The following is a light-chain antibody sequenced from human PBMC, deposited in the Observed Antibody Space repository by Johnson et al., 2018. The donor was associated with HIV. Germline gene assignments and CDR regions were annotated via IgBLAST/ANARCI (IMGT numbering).Light chain of an antibody. CDR1: SSNIGNNY. J-gene: IGLJ1*01. CDR2: EIN. Sequence: QSVLTQPPSVSAAPGQKVTISCSGSSSNIGNNYVSWYQQLPGTAPKLLIYEINKRPSGIPDRFSASKSGSSATLDITGLQTGDEADYYCGTWNSSLSVLYVFGTGTTVTVL. CDR3: GTWNSSLSVLYV. V-gene: IGLV1-51*02.